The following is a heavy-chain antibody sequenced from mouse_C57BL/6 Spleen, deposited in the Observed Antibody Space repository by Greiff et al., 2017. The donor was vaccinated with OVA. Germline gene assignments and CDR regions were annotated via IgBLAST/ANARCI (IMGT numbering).Heavy chain of an antibody. V-gene: IGHV5-16*01. Sequence: EVQLVESEGGLVQPGSSMKLSCTASGFTFSDYYMAWVRQVPEKGLEWVANINYDGSSTYYLASLKSRFIISRDTAKNILYLQMSSLKSEDTATYYCARDEGGFDYWGQGTTLTVSS. CDR3: ARDEGGFDY. CDR1: GFTFSDYY. J-gene: IGHJ2*01. CDR2: INYDGSST.